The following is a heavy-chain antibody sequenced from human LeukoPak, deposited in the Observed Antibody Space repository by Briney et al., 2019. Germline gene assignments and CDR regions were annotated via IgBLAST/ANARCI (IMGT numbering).Heavy chain of an antibody. CDR2: ISYDGSNK. CDR3: AKEDDQETLCFDY. Sequence: GGSLRLSCAASGFTLSSYGMHWVRQAPGKGLEWVAVISYDGSNKYYADSVKGRFTISRDNSKNTLYLQMNSLRAEDTAVYYCAKEDDQETLCFDYWGQGTLVTVSS. CDR1: GFTLSSYG. J-gene: IGHJ4*02. D-gene: IGHD3-16*01. V-gene: IGHV3-30*18.